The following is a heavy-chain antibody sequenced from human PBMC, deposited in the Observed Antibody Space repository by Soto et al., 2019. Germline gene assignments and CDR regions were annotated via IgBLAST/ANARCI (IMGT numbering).Heavy chain of an antibody. V-gene: IGHV3-11*05. CDR2: ISSSSSYT. D-gene: IGHD2-21*02. J-gene: IGHJ6*02. CDR1: GFTFSDYY. CDR3: ARGSGIVVVTYGMDV. Sequence: PGGSLRLSCAASGFTFSDYYMSWIRQAPGKGLEWVSYISSSSSYTNYADSVKGRFTISRDNAKNSLYLQMNSLRAEDTAVYYCARGSGIVVVTYGMDVWGQGTTVTVSS.